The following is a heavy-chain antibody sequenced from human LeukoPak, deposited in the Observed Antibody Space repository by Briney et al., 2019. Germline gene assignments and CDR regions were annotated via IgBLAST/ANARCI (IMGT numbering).Heavy chain of an antibody. Sequence: GGSLRLSCAASGFTFSSYAMSWVRQAPGKGLEWVSGITSGGATYYVASAMSRFTISRDNSKNARYLQRISLRAEDTAVYYCARVIYGPDYWGQGTLVTVSS. CDR3: ARVIYGPDY. CDR2: ITSGGAT. V-gene: IGHV3-23*01. J-gene: IGHJ4*02. D-gene: IGHD4-17*01. CDR1: GFTFSSYA.